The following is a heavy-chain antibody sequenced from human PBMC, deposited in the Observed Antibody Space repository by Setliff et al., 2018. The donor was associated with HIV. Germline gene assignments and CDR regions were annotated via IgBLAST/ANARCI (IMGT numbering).Heavy chain of an antibody. J-gene: IGHJ3*02. CDR1: GFTFSSYA. CDR2: ISGSGGST. CDR3: TTLVGANPWHDAFDI. V-gene: IGHV3-23*01. Sequence: GGSLRLSCAASGFTFSSYAMSWVRQAPGKGLEWASAISGSGGSTYYADSVKGRFTISRDNSKNTLYLQMNSLRAEDTAVYYCTTLVGANPWHDAFDIWGHGTMVTVSS. D-gene: IGHD1-26*01.